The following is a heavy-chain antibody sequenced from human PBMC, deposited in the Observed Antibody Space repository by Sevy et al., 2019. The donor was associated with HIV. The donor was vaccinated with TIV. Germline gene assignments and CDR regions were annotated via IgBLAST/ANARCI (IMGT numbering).Heavy chain of an antibody. Sequence: GGSLRLSCAASGFTLSSYVMSWVRHSPGKGLEWVSTISHTSESSNYVYSVKGRFTISSDNSKNTLYLQMNSLGVDDTAVCYGAGRRVGDFWSGSVRGPWAGGPLFDYWGQGTLVTVSS. D-gene: IGHD3-3*01. CDR1: GFTLSSYV. J-gene: IGHJ4*02. CDR3: AGRRVGDFWSGSVRGPWAGGPLFDY. V-gene: IGHV3-23*01. CDR2: ISHTSESS.